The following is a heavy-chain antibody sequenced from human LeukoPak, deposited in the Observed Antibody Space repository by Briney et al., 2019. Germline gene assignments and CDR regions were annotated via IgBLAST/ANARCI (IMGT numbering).Heavy chain of an antibody. CDR3: AKAAGYCSGGSCSEAYFDY. V-gene: IGHV3-23*01. CDR1: EFTFSNYA. CDR2: ISGSGGST. J-gene: IGHJ4*02. D-gene: IGHD2-15*01. Sequence: GGSLRLSCAASEFTFSNYAMTWVRQAPGKGLEWVSAISGSGGSTYYADSVKGRFTISRDSSKNTLYLQMNSLRAEDTAVYYCAKAAGYCSGGSCSEAYFDYWGQGTLVTVSS.